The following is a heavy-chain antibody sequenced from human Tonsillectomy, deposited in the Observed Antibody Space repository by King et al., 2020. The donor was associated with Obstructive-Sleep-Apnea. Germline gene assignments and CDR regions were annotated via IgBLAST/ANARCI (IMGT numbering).Heavy chain of an antibody. CDR1: GYTFTSYD. D-gene: IGHD1-26*01. CDR2: MNPNSGKT. Sequence: QVQLVESGAEVKKPGASVKVSCTASGYTFTSYDINWVRQATGQGLEWMGWMNPNSGKTGYAQKFQGRVTMTRNTSMSTAYMELSSLRSEDTAVYYCASAGYSGSYPEFDYWGQGTLVTVSS. CDR3: ASAGYSGSYPEFDY. V-gene: IGHV1-8*01. J-gene: IGHJ4*02.